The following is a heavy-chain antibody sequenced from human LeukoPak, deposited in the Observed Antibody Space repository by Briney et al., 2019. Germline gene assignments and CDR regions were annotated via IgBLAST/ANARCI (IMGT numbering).Heavy chain of an antibody. D-gene: IGHD3-22*01. V-gene: IGHV1-69*06. J-gene: IGHJ4*02. CDR1: GGTFSSYA. Sequence: ASVKVSCKASGGTFSSYAISWVRQAPGQGLEWMGGIIPIFGTANYAQKFQGRVTITADKSTSTAYMELSSLRSEDTAVYYCARHASLNSMIGSYWGQGTLVTVSS. CDR2: IIPIFGTA. CDR3: ARHASLNSMIGSY.